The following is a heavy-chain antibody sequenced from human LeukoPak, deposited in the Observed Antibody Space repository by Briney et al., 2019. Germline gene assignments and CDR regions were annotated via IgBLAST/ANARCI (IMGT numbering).Heavy chain of an antibody. V-gene: IGHV5-51*01. D-gene: IGHD3-16*02. J-gene: IGHJ4*02. CDR2: IYPGDSDP. CDR1: GYSFTSYW. CDR3: GRHPPAAFGGVIPINYFDY. Sequence: GESLKISRKGSGYSFTSYWIGWVRQMPGKGLEWMGIIYPGDSDPRYSPSFQGQVTISADKVISTAHLQWSSLKASHPAMYFRGRHPPAAFGGVIPINYFDYWGQGTLVSVSS.